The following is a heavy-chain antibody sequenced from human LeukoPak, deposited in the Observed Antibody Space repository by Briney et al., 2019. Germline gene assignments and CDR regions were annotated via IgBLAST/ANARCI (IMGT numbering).Heavy chain of an antibody. D-gene: IGHD2-2*01. CDR2: ISSSGSTT. CDR3: ARVTSYLRYFDN. J-gene: IGHJ4*02. CDR1: GFTFSMYE. Sequence: PGGSLRLSCAASGFTFSMYEMNWVRQAPGKGLEWVSYISSSGSTTYYADSVKGRFTISRDNAKKSLSLQMNSLRAEDTAVYYCARVTSYLRYFDNWGQGTLVTVSS. V-gene: IGHV3-48*03.